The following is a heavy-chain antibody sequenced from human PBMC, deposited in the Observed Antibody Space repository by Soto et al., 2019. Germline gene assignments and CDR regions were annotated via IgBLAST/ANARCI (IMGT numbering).Heavy chain of an antibody. J-gene: IGHJ5*02. CDR1: GDSVSSNSAA. Sequence: RTLSLTCAISGDSVSSNSAAWNWIRQSPSRGLEWLGRTYYRSKWYNDYAVSVKSRITINPDTSKNQFSLQLNSVTPEDTAVYYCATTQWLATGDWFDLWGQGTLVTVSS. V-gene: IGHV6-1*01. CDR3: ATTQWLATGDWFDL. CDR2: TYYRSKWYN. D-gene: IGHD6-19*01.